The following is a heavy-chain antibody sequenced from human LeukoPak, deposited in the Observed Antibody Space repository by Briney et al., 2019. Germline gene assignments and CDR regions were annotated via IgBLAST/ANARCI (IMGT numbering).Heavy chain of an antibody. D-gene: IGHD2-15*01. V-gene: IGHV3-23*01. Sequence: GGSLRLSCAASGFTFSSYAMSWVRQAPGKGPEWVSGISGSGGSTHYADSVKDRFTISRDNSKNTLYLQMNSLRAEDTAVYYCAKETVVVVAATPDAFDIWGQGTMVTVSS. CDR1: GFTFSSYA. CDR3: AKETVVVVAATPDAFDI. J-gene: IGHJ3*02. CDR2: ISGSGGST.